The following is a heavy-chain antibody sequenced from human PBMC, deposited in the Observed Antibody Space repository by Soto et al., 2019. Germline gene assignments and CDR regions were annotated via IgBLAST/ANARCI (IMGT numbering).Heavy chain of an antibody. D-gene: IGHD3-3*01. J-gene: IGHJ4*02. Sequence: PGGSLRLSCAASGFNFDEYAMHWVRQAPGKGLEWVSGISWNSGSIDYADSVKGRFTISRDNAKNSLYPQMNSLRAEDTALYYCAKGAYYDFWSGYYRWGQGTQVTVSS. V-gene: IGHV3-9*01. CDR3: AKGAYYDFWSGYYR. CDR1: GFNFDEYA. CDR2: ISWNSGSI.